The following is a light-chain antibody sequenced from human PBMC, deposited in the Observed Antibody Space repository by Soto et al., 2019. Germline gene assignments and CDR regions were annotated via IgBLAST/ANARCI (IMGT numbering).Light chain of an antibody. V-gene: IGKV3-15*01. CDR3: QQYSEWPIS. Sequence: EIVLTQSPATLSVSPGERATLSCRASQSINNNYLACYQQKPGQAPRLLIYGISTRATGVPARFSGSGSGTEFTLSISSLQSEDFAVYSCQQYSEWPISFGQGTRLETK. J-gene: IGKJ5*01. CDR2: GIS. CDR1: QSINNN.